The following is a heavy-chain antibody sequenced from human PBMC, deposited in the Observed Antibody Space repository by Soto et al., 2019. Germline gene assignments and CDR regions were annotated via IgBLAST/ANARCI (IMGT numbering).Heavy chain of an antibody. V-gene: IGHV1-69*01. Sequence: QVQLGQSGAEVKKPGSSVKVSCKSSGGSFRTYAISWVRQAPGQGPEWMGAIMSVFGSATYAQRFQGRVTMPAEESTSTSYMELRGLTSGDAAVYYCAPSRGFYEAMRVWGQGTTVTVSS. CDR3: APSRGFYEAMRV. D-gene: IGHD3-16*01. J-gene: IGHJ6*02. CDR2: IMSVFGSA. CDR1: GGSFRTYA.